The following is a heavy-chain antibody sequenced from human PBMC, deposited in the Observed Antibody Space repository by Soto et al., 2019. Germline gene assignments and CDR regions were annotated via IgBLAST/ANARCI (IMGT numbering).Heavy chain of an antibody. CDR3: ARRHLAVAVSPWFDP. CDR2: IDSSGEK. V-gene: IGHV2-26*01. D-gene: IGHD6-19*01. J-gene: IGHJ5*02. CDR1: GLSITDSEMG. Sequence: QVTLKESGPVLVKPTETLTLRCTVSGLSITDSEMGVSWIRQPPGQPLEWLAHIDSSGEKSYRTFLKSRLAISKETSKSQIVLTKTNMAPADTATYYCARRHLAVAVSPWFDPWGQGSPVTVS.